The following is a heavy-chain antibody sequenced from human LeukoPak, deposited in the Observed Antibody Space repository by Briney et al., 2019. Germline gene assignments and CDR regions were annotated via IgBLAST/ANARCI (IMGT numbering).Heavy chain of an antibody. CDR2: ITGSGGST. D-gene: IGHD5-12*01. CDR1: EFTFSSYA. CDR3: ARDLRDSGYDFGY. J-gene: IGHJ4*02. V-gene: IGHV3-23*01. Sequence: GGSLRLSCAASEFTFSSYAMSWVRQAPGKGLEWVSVITGSGGSTYYADSVKGRFTISRDNSKNTLYLQMNSLRAEDTAVYYCARDLRDSGYDFGYWGQGTLVTVSS.